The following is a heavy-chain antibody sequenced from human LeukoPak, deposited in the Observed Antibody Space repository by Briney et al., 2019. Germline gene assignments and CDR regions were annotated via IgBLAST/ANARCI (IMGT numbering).Heavy chain of an antibody. V-gene: IGHV1-2*02. J-gene: IGHJ4*02. CDR2: INPNSGGT. D-gene: IGHD3-10*01. Sequence: GGSLRLSCAAAGFTFSDYYMHWVRQAPGQGLEWMGWINPNSGGTNYAQKFQGRVTMTRDTSISTAYMELSRLRSDDTAVYYCARGPYYYGSGSSIDYWGQGTLVTVSS. CDR1: GFTFSDYY. CDR3: ARGPYYYGSGSSIDY.